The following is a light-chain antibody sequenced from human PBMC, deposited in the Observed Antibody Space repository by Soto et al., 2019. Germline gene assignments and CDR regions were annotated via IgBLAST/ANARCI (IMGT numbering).Light chain of an antibody. CDR3: QQGFSPVLT. V-gene: IGKV1-39*01. J-gene: IGKJ4*01. CDR2: GVS. CDR1: QTISAS. Sequence: DVQMTQSPSSLSVSVGDRVTITCRASQTISASSNWFQQKAGKSPQLLIHGVSNLQTGVPSRFSGSGSGTDFTLTITDLQTEDSATYFCQQGFSPVLTFGGGTKVDI.